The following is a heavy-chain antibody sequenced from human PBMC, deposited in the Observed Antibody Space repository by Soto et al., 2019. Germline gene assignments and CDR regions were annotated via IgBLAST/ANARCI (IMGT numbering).Heavy chain of an antibody. V-gene: IGHV4-39*07. Sequence: SETLSLTCTVFGGSISTSTFYWGWIRQPPGRGLEWIGTFYYTGSIYYNPSLNSRATISVHTSKNQFSLKLSSVTAADTAVYYCARDTDYYDSSGYTDNWFDPWGQGTLVTVSS. CDR3: ARDTDYYDSSGYTDNWFDP. CDR2: FYYTGSI. D-gene: IGHD3-22*01. J-gene: IGHJ5*02. CDR1: GGSISTSTFY.